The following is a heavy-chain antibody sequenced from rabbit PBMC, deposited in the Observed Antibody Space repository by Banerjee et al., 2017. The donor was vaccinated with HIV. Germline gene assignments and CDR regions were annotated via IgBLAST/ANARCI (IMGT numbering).Heavy chain of an antibody. CDR2: IYAGSSGGT. J-gene: IGHJ5*01. CDR1: GFSFSNKYV. D-gene: IGHD6-1*01. V-gene: IGHV1S45*01. CDR3: ARDWGAYAGHGYATGWLDL. Sequence: QEQLEESGGDLVKPEGSLTLTCTASGFSFSNKYVMCWVRQAPGKGLEWIACIYAGSSGGTYYASWAKGRFTISKTSSTTVTLQMTSLTAADTATYFCARDWGAYAGHGYATGWLDLWGPGTLVTVS.